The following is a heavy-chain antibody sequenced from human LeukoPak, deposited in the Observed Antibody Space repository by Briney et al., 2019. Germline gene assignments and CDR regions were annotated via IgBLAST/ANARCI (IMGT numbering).Heavy chain of an antibody. Sequence: SETLSLTCAVYGGSFSGYYWSWIRQPPGKGLEWIGEINHSGSTHYNPSLKSRVTISVDTSKNQFSLKLSSVTAADTAVYYCARRGVVPAASFDYWGQGTLVTVSS. J-gene: IGHJ4*02. CDR2: INHSGST. V-gene: IGHV4-34*01. CDR1: GGSFSGYY. CDR3: ARRGVVPAASFDY. D-gene: IGHD2-2*01.